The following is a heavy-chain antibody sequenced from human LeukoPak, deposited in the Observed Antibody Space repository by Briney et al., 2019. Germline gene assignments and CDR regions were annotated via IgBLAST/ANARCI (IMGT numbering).Heavy chain of an antibody. CDR2: ISYDGNNK. J-gene: IGHJ6*02. Sequence: PGRSLRLSCAASGFTFAIYAMHWVRQAPGKGLEWVAVISYDGNNKYYADSVKGRFTISRDNSKNTLYLQMNSLRAEDTAVYYCAKCAYGAIYGMGVWGQGTTVTVSS. CDR3: AKCAYGAIYGMGV. V-gene: IGHV3-30-3*02. CDR1: GFTFAIYA. D-gene: IGHD4/OR15-4a*01.